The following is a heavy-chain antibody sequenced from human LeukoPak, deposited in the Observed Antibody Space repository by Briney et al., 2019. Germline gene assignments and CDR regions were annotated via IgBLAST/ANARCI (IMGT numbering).Heavy chain of an antibody. V-gene: IGHV1-18*01. CDR2: ISAYNGNT. J-gene: IGHJ4*02. CDR3: ARVDDVEAQTGGGDY. CDR1: GYTFTSYG. D-gene: IGHD3-16*01. Sequence: ASVKVSCKASGYTFTSYGISWVRQAPGQGLEWMGWISAYNGNTNYAQKLQGRVTMTTDTSTSTAYMELRSLRSDDTAVYYCARVDDVEAQTGGGDYWGQGTLVTVSS.